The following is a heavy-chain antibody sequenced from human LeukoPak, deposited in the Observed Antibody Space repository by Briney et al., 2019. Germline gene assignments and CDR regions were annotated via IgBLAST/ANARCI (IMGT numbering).Heavy chain of an antibody. CDR3: ARDHDGAFDY. J-gene: IGHJ4*02. V-gene: IGHV4-31*03. D-gene: IGHD3-16*01. CDR1: GGSINSGGYY. CDR2: IYYSGST. Sequence: SETLSLTCTVSGGSINSGGYYWSWIRQHPGKGLEWIGYIYYSGSTYYNLSLKSRITVSVDTSKNQFSLKLSSVTAADTAVYYCARDHDGAFDYWGQGILVTVSS.